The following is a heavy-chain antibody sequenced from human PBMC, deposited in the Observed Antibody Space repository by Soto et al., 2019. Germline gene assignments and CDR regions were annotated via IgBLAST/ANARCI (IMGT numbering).Heavy chain of an antibody. CDR2: ISGSGGST. J-gene: IGHJ1*01. D-gene: IGHD3-3*01. CDR3: AKDIYDFWSGYYIGQYFQH. Sequence: GGSLRLSCAASGFTFSSYAMSWVRQAPGKGLEWVSAISGSGGSTYYADSVKGRFTISRDNSKNTLYLQMNSLRAEDTAVYYCAKDIYDFWSGYYIGQYFQHWGQGTLVTVSS. V-gene: IGHV3-23*01. CDR1: GFTFSSYA.